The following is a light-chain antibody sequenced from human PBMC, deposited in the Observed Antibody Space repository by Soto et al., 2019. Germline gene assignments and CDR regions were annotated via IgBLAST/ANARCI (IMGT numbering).Light chain of an antibody. CDR3: QQYNSYSRT. Sequence: DIQMTESPSTRPASVGDRVTITCRASQSISSWLAWYQQKPGKAPKLLIYDASSLESGVPSRFSGSGSGTEFTLTISSLQPDDFATYYCQQYNSYSRTFGQGTKVDIK. J-gene: IGKJ1*01. CDR2: DAS. V-gene: IGKV1-5*01. CDR1: QSISSW.